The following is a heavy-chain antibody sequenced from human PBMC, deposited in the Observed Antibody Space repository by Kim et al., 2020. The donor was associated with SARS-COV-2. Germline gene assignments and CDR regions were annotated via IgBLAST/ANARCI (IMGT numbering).Heavy chain of an antibody. J-gene: IGHJ5*02. D-gene: IGHD3-22*01. CDR3: ARVGHDSSGFRNWFDP. V-gene: IGHV4-61*02. Sequence: SLKRRVAISVDTSKNQFSLKVSSGTAADTAVYYCARVGHDSSGFRNWFDPWGQGTLVTVSS.